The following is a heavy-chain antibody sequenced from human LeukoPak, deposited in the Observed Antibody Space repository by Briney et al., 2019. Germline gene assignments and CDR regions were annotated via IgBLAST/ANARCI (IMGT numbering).Heavy chain of an antibody. CDR3: ARRRIPPSGDYYDSSGYRGYYYYYYMDV. Sequence: ASVKVSCKAFGYTFTNNWMHWVRQAPGQGPEWMGLISPTGGSTAYAQKFQGRVTLTRDMSTSTDYLELSSLRSEDTAVYYCARRRIPPSGDYYDSSGYRGYYYYYYMDVWGKGTTVTVSS. CDR2: ISPTGGST. J-gene: IGHJ6*03. D-gene: IGHD3-22*01. V-gene: IGHV1-46*01. CDR1: GYTFTNNW.